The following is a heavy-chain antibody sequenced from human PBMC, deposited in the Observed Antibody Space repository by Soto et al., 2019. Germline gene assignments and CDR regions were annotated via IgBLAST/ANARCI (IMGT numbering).Heavy chain of an antibody. J-gene: IGHJ4*02. V-gene: IGHV3-23*01. CDR3: AAENDHGESGHY. D-gene: IGHD4-17*01. Sequence: PGGCLRLSCAASGFSLSSYAMTGVRQAPGKGLEWVSAISGSGGSTYYADSVKGRFTISRDNSKNTLYLQMNSLRAEDTAVYYCAAENDHGESGHYWGQGTLVTVS. CDR2: ISGSGGST. CDR1: GFSLSSYA.